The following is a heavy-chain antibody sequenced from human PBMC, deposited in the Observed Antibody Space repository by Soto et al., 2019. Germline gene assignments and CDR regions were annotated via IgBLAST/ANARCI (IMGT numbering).Heavy chain of an antibody. CDR3: AREAPDGLRYRFRSGSTATIDP. CDR1: GASISSYY. CDR2: IYYSGST. Sequence: PSETLSLTCTVSGASISSYYWSWIRQPPGKGLEWIGYIYYSGSTNYNPSLKSRVTISVDTSKNQFSLKLSSVTAADTAVYYCAREAPDGLRYRFRSGSTATIDPWGQGTLVTVSS. D-gene: IGHD3-3*01. J-gene: IGHJ5*02. V-gene: IGHV4-59*12.